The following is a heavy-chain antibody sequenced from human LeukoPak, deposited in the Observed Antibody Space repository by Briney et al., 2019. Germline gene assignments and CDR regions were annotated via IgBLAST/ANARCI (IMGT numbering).Heavy chain of an antibody. CDR3: ATSELPHDAFDI. J-gene: IGHJ3*02. CDR1: GHTLTELS. D-gene: IGHD1-7*01. V-gene: IGHV1-24*01. CDR2: FDPEDGET. Sequence: ASVKVSCKVSGHTLTELSMHWVRQAPGKGLEWMGGFDPEDGETIYAQKFQGRVTMTEDTSTDTAYMELSSLRSEDTAVYYCATSELPHDAFDIWGQGTMVTVSS.